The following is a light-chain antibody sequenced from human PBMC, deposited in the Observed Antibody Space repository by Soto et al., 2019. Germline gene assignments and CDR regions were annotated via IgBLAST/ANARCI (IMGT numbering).Light chain of an antibody. J-gene: IGKJ5*01. Sequence: DIQMTQSPSSLSASVGDRVTITCRASQSISTYLHWYQKKAGKAPKLLIYAESSLQSGVPSRFSGSGSGTDFTLTISSLQPEDFATYYCQQHGQWPITFGQGTRLEI. V-gene: IGKV1-39*01. CDR1: QSISTY. CDR2: AES. CDR3: QQHGQWPIT.